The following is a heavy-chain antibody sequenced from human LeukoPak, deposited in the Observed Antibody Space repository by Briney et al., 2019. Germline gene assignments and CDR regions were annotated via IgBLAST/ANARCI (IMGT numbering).Heavy chain of an antibody. J-gene: IGHJ4*02. CDR2: ISAYNGNT. V-gene: IGHV1-18*01. D-gene: IGHD3-22*01. Sequence: ASVKVSCKASGYTFTSYAISWVRQAPGQGLEWMGWISAYNGNTNYAQKIQGRVTMTADTSTSTAYMELRSLRSDDTAVYYCARSDRSGFYFDDYWGQGTLVTVSS. CDR3: ARSDRSGFYFDDY. CDR1: GYTFTSYA.